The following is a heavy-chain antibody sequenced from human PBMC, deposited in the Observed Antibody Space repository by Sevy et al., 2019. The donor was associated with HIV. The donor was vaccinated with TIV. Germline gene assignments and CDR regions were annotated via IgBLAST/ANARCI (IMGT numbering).Heavy chain of an antibody. V-gene: IGHV1-69*13. CDR3: ARSISWYVSFDS. D-gene: IGHD6-13*01. CDR1: GRTFRNYA. J-gene: IGHJ4*02. CDR2: IIPMFETA. Sequence: ASVKVSCKASGRTFRNYALSWVRQAPGQGLEWMGGIIPMFETANYVQKFQGRVTITADESTNTAYMELSSLRSEDTAIYYCARSISWYVSFDSWGQGTLVTVSS.